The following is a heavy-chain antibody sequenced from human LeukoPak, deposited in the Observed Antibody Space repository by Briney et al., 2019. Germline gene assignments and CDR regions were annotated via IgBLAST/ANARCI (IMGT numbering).Heavy chain of an antibody. CDR1: RFTFDDYS. J-gene: IGHJ4*02. CDR2: ISWDGGAA. V-gene: IGHV3-43*01. D-gene: IGHD3-22*01. Sequence: GGSLRLSCAASRFTFDDYSIHWVRQPPGKGLEWISLISWDGGAAYYADSVKGRFTVSRDKSKNSLFLQMNSVITEDTAFYYCTKVARNSSWPYFDSWGQGTLVTVSS. CDR3: TKVARNSSWPYFDS.